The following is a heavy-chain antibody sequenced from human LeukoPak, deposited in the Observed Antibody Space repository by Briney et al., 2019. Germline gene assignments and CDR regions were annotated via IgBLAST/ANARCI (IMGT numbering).Heavy chain of an antibody. CDR3: SRGALLEWLLYFDY. V-gene: IGHV1-69*05. Sequence: PVKVSCKASGGTFSSYAISWVRQAPGQGLEWMGGIIPIFGTANYAQKFQGRVTITTDESTSTAYMELSSLRSEDTAVYYCSRGALLEWLLYFDYWGQGTLVTVSS. CDR2: IIPIFGTA. D-gene: IGHD3-3*01. J-gene: IGHJ4*02. CDR1: GGTFSSYA.